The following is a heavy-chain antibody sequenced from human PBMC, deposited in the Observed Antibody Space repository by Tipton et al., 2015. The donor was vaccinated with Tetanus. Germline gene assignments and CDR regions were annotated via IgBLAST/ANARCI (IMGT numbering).Heavy chain of an antibody. CDR1: GGSISSDAHY. D-gene: IGHD4-11*01. CDR2: ISHSGTT. CDR3: VRGRGLGEYSFGFEY. V-gene: IGHV4-30-4*01. J-gene: IGHJ4*02. Sequence: TLSLTCSVSGGSISSDAHYWSWIRQPPGKGLEWLGYISHSGTTNYNPSLMSRVTLSLDTARGQFSLKLTSVTAADAAVYFCVRGRGLGEYSFGFEYWGRGALVTVSS.